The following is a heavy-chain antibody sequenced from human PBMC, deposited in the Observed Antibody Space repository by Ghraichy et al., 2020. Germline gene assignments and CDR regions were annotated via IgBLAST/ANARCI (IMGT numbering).Heavy chain of an antibody. V-gene: IGHV3-15*07. J-gene: IGHJ3*02. CDR3: WSSSWYLFDI. CDR2: IKSKTDGGTT. Sequence: GGSLRLSCAASGFTFSNAWMNWVRQAPGKGLVWVGRIKSKTDGGTTDYSAPVKGRFTISRDDSKNTLYLQMHSLKTEDTAVYYCWSSSWYLFDIWGQGTIVTVSS. D-gene: IGHD6-13*01. CDR1: GFTFSNAW.